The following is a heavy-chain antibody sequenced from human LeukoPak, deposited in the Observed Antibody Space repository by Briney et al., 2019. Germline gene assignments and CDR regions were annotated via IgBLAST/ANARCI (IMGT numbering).Heavy chain of an antibody. CDR2: IYYSGST. CDR3: ARAPWYFDL. V-gene: IGHV4-59*01. J-gene: IGHJ2*01. CDR1: GDSISSYY. Sequence: SETLSLTCTVSGDSISSYYWSWIRQPPGKGLEWIGYIYYSGSTNYNPSLKSRVTISVDTSKNQFSLKLSSVTVADTAVYYCARAPWYFDLWGRGTLVSVSS.